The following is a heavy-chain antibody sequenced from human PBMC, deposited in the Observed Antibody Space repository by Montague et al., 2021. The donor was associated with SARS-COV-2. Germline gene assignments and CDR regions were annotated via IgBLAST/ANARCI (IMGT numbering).Heavy chain of an antibody. Sequence: SETLSLTCTVSGGSTSSYYWSWIRQPPGKGLEWIGYLYYSGSTXXXPSXXXRVTISVDTSKNQFSLRLNSVTAADTAVYYCARHPPGYRYFYYLDVWDKGTTDTVS. J-gene: IGHJ6*03. V-gene: IGHV4-59*01. D-gene: IGHD1-1*01. CDR3: ARHPPGYRYFYYLDV. CDR1: GGSTSSYY. CDR2: LYYSGST.